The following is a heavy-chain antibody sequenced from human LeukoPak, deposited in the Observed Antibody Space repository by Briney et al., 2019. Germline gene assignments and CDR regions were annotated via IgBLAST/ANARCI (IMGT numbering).Heavy chain of an antibody. CDR2: INHSGST. CDR1: GGSFSGYY. D-gene: IGHD6-13*01. Sequence: SETLSLTCAVYGGSFSGYYWSWVRQPPGKGLEWIGEINHSGSTNYNPSLKSRVTISVDTSKNQFSLKLSSVTAADTAVYYCARGRSSSWYFRAFDIWGQGTMATVSS. V-gene: IGHV4-34*01. CDR3: ARGRSSSWYFRAFDI. J-gene: IGHJ3*02.